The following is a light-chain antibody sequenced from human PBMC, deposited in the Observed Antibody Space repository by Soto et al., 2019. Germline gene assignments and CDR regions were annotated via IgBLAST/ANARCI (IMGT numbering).Light chain of an antibody. J-gene: IGLJ1*01. V-gene: IGLV2-8*01. Sequence: QSLLTPPPSASGSLGQSVTITCTGTRSDVGGYNYVSWYQQHPGKAPRFMIYQVSKRPSEVPDRFSASKAGNTASLTVSGLQAEDEAEYYCSSYAGNNNYVCGTGTKVTVL. CDR3: SSYAGNNNYV. CDR1: RSDVGGYNY. CDR2: QVS.